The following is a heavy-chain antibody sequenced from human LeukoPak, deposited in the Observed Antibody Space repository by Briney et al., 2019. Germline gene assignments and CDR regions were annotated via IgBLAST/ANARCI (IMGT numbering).Heavy chain of an antibody. CDR1: GFTFSSYG. V-gene: IGHV3-30*03. J-gene: IGHJ4*02. CDR2: ISYDGSNK. Sequence: GGSLRLSCAASGFTFSSYGMHWVRQAPGKGLEWAAVISYDGSNKYYADSVKGRFTISRDNSKNTLYLQMNSLRAEDTAVYYCARGWEYSSSSFDYWGQGTLVTVSS. D-gene: IGHD6-13*01. CDR3: ARGWEYSSSSFDY.